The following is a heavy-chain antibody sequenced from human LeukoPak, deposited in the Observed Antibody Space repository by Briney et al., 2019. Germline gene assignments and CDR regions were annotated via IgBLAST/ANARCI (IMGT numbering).Heavy chain of an antibody. J-gene: IGHJ4*02. CDR3: ARDSRGGSGSYYNRGGFDY. V-gene: IGHV3-23*01. D-gene: IGHD3-10*01. CDR1: GFTFSSYA. Sequence: GGSLRLSCVASGFTFSSYAMSWVRQAPGKGLEWVSSISASGGTTFYADSVKGRFTISRDNSKNTLYLQMNSLRAEDTAVYYCARDSRGGSGSYYNRGGFDYWGQGTLVTVSS. CDR2: ISASGGTT.